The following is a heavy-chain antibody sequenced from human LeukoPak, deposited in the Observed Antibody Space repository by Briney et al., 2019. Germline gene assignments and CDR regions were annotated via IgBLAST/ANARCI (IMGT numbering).Heavy chain of an antibody. Sequence: GGSLRLSCAASGFTFSSSAMNWVRQAPGKGLEWVSSINNVGSHIYYADSVKGRFTISRDNAKNSLYLQMNSLRAEDTAVYYCAGDKSAGSYGSGSYYPLYYFDYWGQGTLVTVSS. CDR2: INNVGSHI. CDR3: AGDKSAGSYGSGSYYPLYYFDY. D-gene: IGHD3-10*01. V-gene: IGHV3-21*01. J-gene: IGHJ4*02. CDR1: GFTFSSSA.